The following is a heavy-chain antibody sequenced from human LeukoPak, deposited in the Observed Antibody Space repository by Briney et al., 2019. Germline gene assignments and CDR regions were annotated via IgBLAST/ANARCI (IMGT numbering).Heavy chain of an antibody. D-gene: IGHD3-22*01. Sequence: ASVKVSCKASGYTFIGYYMHWVRQAPGQGLEWMGWINPNSGGTNYAQKFQGRVTMTRDTSISTAYMELSRLRSDDTAVYYCARGGMDSSGYPYFDYWGQGTLVTVSS. CDR3: ARGGMDSSGYPYFDY. V-gene: IGHV1-2*02. CDR1: GYTFIGYY. J-gene: IGHJ4*02. CDR2: INPNSGGT.